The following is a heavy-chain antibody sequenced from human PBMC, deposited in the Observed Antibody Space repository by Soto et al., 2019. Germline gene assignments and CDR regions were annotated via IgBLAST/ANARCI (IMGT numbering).Heavy chain of an antibody. V-gene: IGHV5-51*01. J-gene: IGHJ6*02. CDR3: ARLLGTGYYAMDV. CDR1: GYNFNIHW. D-gene: IGHD7-27*01. CDR2: IYPGDSDT. Sequence: GESLKISCKASGYNFNIHWIGWARQMPGKGLEWMGIIYPGDSDTRYSPSLQGQVTISADKSISTAYLQWSSLKASDTAMYYCARLLGTGYYAMDVWGQGTTVTVSS.